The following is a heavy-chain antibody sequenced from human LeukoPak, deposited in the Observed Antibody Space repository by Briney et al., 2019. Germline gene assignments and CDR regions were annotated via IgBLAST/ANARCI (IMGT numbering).Heavy chain of an antibody. J-gene: IGHJ4*02. Sequence: GGSLRLSCTASGFTFGDYAMSWFRQAPGKGLEWVGFIRSKAYGGTTEYAASVKGRFTISRDDSKSIAYLQMNSLKTEDTAVYYCTRPILLWFGELLHDYWGQGTLVTVSS. CDR3: TRPILLWFGELLHDY. D-gene: IGHD3-10*01. CDR1: GFTFGDYA. CDR2: IRSKAYGGTT. V-gene: IGHV3-49*03.